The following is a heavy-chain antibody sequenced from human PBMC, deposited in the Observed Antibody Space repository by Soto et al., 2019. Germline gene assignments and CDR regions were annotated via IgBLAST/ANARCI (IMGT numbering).Heavy chain of an antibody. J-gene: IGHJ4*02. V-gene: IGHV3-30-3*01. D-gene: IGHD3-16*01. Sequence: QVQLVESGGGVVQPGRSLRLSCAASGFTFSSYAMHWVRQAPGKGLEWVAVISYDGSNKYYADSVKGRFTISRDNSKNTLYLQMNSLRAEDTAVHYCARGRLGELDYWGQGTLVTVSS. CDR2: ISYDGSNK. CDR1: GFTFSSYA. CDR3: ARGRLGELDY.